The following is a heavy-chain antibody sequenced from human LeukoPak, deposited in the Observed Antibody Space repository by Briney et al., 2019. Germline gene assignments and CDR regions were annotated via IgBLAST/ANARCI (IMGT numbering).Heavy chain of an antibody. CDR1: GGSISSYY. V-gene: IGHV4-59*01. Sequence: SETLSLTCTVSGGSISSYYWSWIRQPPGKGLEWIGYIYYSGSTNYNPSLKSRVTISADTSKNQFSLKLSSVTAADTAVYYCARVGKEGVAYYFDYWGQGTLVTVSS. J-gene: IGHJ4*02. CDR3: ARVGKEGVAYYFDY. D-gene: IGHD2-15*01. CDR2: IYYSGST.